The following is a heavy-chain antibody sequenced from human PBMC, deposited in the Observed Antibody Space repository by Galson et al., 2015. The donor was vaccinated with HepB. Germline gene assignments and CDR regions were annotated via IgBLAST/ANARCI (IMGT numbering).Heavy chain of an antibody. V-gene: IGHV3-23*01. D-gene: IGHD6-19*01. Sequence: SLRLSCAASGFTFSSYAMSWVRQAPGKGLEWVSAISGSGGSTYYADSVKGRFTISRDNSKNTLYLQMNSLRAEDTAVYYCAKMQDRAVAGTGWIDYWGQGTLVTVSS. CDR1: GFTFSSYA. J-gene: IGHJ4*02. CDR3: AKMQDRAVAGTGWIDY. CDR2: ISGSGGST.